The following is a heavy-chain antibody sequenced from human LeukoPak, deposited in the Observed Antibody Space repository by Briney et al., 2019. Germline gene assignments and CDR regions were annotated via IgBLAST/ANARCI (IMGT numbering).Heavy chain of an antibody. CDR1: GFTFDDYG. J-gene: IGHJ4*02. CDR2: INWNGGST. V-gene: IGHV3-20*04. Sequence: PGGSLRLSCAASGFTFDDYGMSWVRQAPGKGLEWVSGINWNGGSTGYADSVKGRFTISRANAKNSLYLQMNSLRAEDTALYYCARGSDDYVWGRHDYWGQGTLVTVSS. D-gene: IGHD3-16*01. CDR3: ARGSDDYVWGRHDY.